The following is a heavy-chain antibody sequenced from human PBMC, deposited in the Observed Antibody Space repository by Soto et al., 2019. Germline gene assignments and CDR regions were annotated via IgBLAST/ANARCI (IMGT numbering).Heavy chain of an antibody. D-gene: IGHD5-12*01. CDR1: GGSISSYY. J-gene: IGHJ4*02. V-gene: IGHV4-59*08. CDR2: IYYSGST. CDR3: ARSRAKSREVDTISF. Sequence: SETLSLTCTVSGGSISSYYWSWIRQPPGKGLEWIGYIYYSGSTNYNPSLKSRVTISVDTSKNQFSLKLSSVTAADTAVYYCARSRAKSREVDTISFWGQGTLVTVSS.